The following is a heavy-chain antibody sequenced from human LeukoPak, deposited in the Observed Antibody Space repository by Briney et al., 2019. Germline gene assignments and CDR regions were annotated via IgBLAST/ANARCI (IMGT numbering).Heavy chain of an antibody. CDR2: IYYSGST. CDR3: ARGGSYLGHCDY. Sequence: PSETLSLTCTVSGGSISSSSYYWGWIRQPPGKGLEWIGSIYYSGSTYYNPSLKSRVTISVDTSKNQFSLKLSSVTAADTAVYYCARGGSYLGHCDYWGQGTLVTVSS. D-gene: IGHD1-26*01. V-gene: IGHV4-39*07. J-gene: IGHJ4*02. CDR1: GGSISSSSYY.